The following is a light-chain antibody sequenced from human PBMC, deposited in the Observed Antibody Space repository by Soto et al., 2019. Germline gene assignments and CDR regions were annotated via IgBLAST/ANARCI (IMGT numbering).Light chain of an antibody. CDR1: QSLVYSDGNTY. Sequence: DVVLTQTPLSSPVTLGQPASISCRSSQSLVYSDGNTYLSWLQQRPGQPPRLLIYQISNPFSGVPNRFSGSWAGTDFTLKISRVEAEDVVVYYCMQFAHFPRTFGQGTKVEIK. CDR3: MQFAHFPRT. CDR2: QIS. V-gene: IGKV2-24*01. J-gene: IGKJ1*01.